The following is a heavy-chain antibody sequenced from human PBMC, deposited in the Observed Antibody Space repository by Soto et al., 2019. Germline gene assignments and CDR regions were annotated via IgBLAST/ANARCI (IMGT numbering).Heavy chain of an antibody. D-gene: IGHD6-6*01. CDR2: ISAYNGNI. CDR3: ARTSLSSSSSKY. CDR1: GYTFTSYG. V-gene: IGHV1-18*01. Sequence: ASVKGSCKASGYTFTSYGITWVRQAPGEGLEWMGWISAYNGNINYAQKLQGRVTMTTDTSTSTAYMELRSLRSDDTAVYYCARTSLSSSSSKYWGQGTLVTVSS. J-gene: IGHJ4*02.